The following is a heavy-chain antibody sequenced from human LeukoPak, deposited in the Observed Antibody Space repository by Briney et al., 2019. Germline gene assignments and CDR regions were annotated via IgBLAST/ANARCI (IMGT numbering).Heavy chain of an antibody. Sequence: GGSLRLTCAASGFTFSSYSMNWVRQAPGKGLEWVSSISSSSSYIYYADSVKGRFTISRDNAKNSLYLQMNSLRAEDTAVYYCAGGYSYGYNYYYYMDVWGKGTTVTVSS. CDR2: ISSSSSYI. V-gene: IGHV3-21*01. D-gene: IGHD5-18*01. CDR1: GFTFSSYS. J-gene: IGHJ6*03. CDR3: AGGYSYGYNYYYYMDV.